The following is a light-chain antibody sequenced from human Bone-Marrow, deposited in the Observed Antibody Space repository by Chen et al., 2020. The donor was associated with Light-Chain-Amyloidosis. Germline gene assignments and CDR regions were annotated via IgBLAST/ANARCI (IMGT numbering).Light chain of an antibody. CDR1: ESVSTSH. CDR3: QQYGGSPAYT. CDR2: GAS. J-gene: IGKJ2*01. V-gene: IGKV3-20*01. Sequence: EIVLTQSPDTLSLSPGERATLSCRASESVSTSHLSWYQQKPGQSPRLLIYGASSRATGIPDRFSGSGSGTEFTLTIGRLEPEDFAVYYCQQYGGSPAYTFGQGTKLEMK.